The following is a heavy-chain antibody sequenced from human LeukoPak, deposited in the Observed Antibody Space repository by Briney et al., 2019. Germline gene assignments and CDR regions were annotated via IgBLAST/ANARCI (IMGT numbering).Heavy chain of an antibody. Sequence: PSETLSLTCTVSGGSTRSSSYYWGWIRQPPGKDLEWIGSNSSGTTYYNPSLESRVIISVDTSKNQFSLKLSSVTAADTAVYYCARDYYGSGSSSYWGQGTLVTVSS. V-gene: IGHV4-39*02. D-gene: IGHD3-10*01. CDR1: GGSTRSSSYY. CDR2: NSSGTT. CDR3: ARDYYGSGSSSY. J-gene: IGHJ4*02.